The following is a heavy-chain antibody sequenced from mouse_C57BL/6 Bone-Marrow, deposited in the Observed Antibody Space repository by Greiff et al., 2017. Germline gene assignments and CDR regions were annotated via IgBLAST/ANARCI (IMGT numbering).Heavy chain of an antibody. CDR2: IDPSDSYT. D-gene: IGHD2-4*01. V-gene: IGHV1-69*01. J-gene: IGHJ2*01. CDR3: AREYDYDGGGY. Sequence: VQLQQPGAELVMPGASVKLSCKASGYTFTSYWMHWVKQRPGQGLEWIGEIDPSDSYTNYNQKFKGKSTLTVDKSSSTAYMQLSSLTSEDSAVYYCAREYDYDGGGYWGQGTTLTVSS. CDR1: GYTFTSYW.